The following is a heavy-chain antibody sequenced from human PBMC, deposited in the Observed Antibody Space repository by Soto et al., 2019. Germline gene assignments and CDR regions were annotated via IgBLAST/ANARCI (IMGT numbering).Heavy chain of an antibody. CDR2: IYHSGST. CDR1: GYSISSGYY. V-gene: IGHV4-38-2*01. Sequence: SETLSLTCAVSGYSISSGYYWGWIRQPPGKGLEWIASIYHSGSTYYNPSLKSRVTISVDTSKNQFSLKLTSVTAADTAVYYCARGAATVTPGWFDPWGQGTLVTVSS. CDR3: ARGAATVTPGWFDP. D-gene: IGHD4-17*01. J-gene: IGHJ5*02.